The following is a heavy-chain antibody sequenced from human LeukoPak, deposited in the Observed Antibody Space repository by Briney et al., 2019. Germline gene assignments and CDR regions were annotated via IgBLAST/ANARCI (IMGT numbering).Heavy chain of an antibody. D-gene: IGHD3-10*01. CDR3: VKDFGRNLSGPGS. V-gene: IGHV3-23*01. CDR1: GFTFSTYT. Sequence: PGGSLRLSCAASGFTFSTYTMAWVRQAPGGGLEWVSGIGGDGGGGTYYADSVKGRFAISRDNSKSTLYLQMNSLRVEDTAVYYCVKDFGRNLSGPGSWGRGTLVSVSS. J-gene: IGHJ5*02. CDR2: IGGDGGGGT.